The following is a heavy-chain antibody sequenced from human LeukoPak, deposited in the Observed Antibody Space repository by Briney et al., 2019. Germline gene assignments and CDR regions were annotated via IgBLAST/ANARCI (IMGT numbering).Heavy chain of an antibody. CDR1: GGSFSGYY. CDR2: INHSGST. D-gene: IGHD3-3*01. Sequence: SETLSLTXAVYGGSFSGYYWSWIRQPPGKGLEWIGEINHSGSTNYNPSLKSRATISVDTSKNQFSLKLSSVTAADTAVYYCARGRFDFWSGPFAGDWGQGTLVTVSS. CDR3: ARGRFDFWSGPFAGD. J-gene: IGHJ4*02. V-gene: IGHV4-34*01.